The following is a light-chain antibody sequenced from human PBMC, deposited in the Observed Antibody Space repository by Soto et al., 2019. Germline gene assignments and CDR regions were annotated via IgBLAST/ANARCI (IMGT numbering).Light chain of an antibody. CDR1: SSDIGAYNY. Sequence: VLTQPASVSGSPGQSITISCTGSSSDIGAYNYVSWFQQYPGKAPKLIISEVSNRPSGVSNRFSGSKSGTAASLTISGLQTEDEADYFCFSFTTDWTHVFGTGTRSPS. CDR3: FSFTTDWTHV. J-gene: IGLJ1*01. V-gene: IGLV2-14*01. CDR2: EVS.